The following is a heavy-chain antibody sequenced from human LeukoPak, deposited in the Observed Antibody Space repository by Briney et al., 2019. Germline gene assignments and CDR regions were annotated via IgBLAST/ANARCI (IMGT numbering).Heavy chain of an antibody. CDR2: INPSGGST. J-gene: IGHJ4*02. CDR1: GYTFTSYY. D-gene: IGHD5-12*01. CDR3: ATVYSGYDGFDY. Sequence: GASVKVSCKASGYTFTSYYMHWVRQAPGQGLEWMGIINPSGGSTSYAQKFQGRVTMTEDTSTDTAYMELSSLRSEDTAVYYCATVYSGYDGFDYWGQGTLVTVSS. V-gene: IGHV1-46*01.